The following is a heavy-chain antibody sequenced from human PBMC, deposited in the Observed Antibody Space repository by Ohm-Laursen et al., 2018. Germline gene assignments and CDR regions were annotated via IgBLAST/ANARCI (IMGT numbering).Heavy chain of an antibody. Sequence: SLRLSCAASGFTFSDYYMSWIRQAPGKGLEWISYITSSGDTLYYVDSVKGRFTISRDNAKNSLYLQMSSLRAEDTAVYYCARVANYGGLDYWGQGTLVAVSS. CDR1: GFTFSDYY. CDR3: ARVANYGGLDY. J-gene: IGHJ4*02. D-gene: IGHD4-23*01. V-gene: IGHV3-11*04. CDR2: ITSSGDTL.